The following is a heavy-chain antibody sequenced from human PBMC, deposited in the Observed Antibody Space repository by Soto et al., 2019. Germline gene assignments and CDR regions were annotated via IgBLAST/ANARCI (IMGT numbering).Heavy chain of an antibody. Sequence: QVQLQESGPGLVKPSQTLSLTCTVSGGSISSGGYYWSWIRQQPGKGLEWIGYIYYSGSTYYNPSLKIRVTISVDTSKNQFSLKLSSVTAADTAVYYCARDCGPGITATTSERNFDYWGQGTLVTVSS. J-gene: IGHJ4*02. CDR1: GGSISSGGYY. V-gene: IGHV4-31*03. D-gene: IGHD1-7*01. CDR3: ARDCGPGITATTSERNFDY. CDR2: IYYSGST.